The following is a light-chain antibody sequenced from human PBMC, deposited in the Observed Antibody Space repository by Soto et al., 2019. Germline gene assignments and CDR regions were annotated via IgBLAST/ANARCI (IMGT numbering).Light chain of an antibody. Sequence: ETVLTQSPDIMYLSPGERATLSCRASRTVGRSYLAWYQQKPGQAPRLIIFGTSTRATAIPDRFSGGGSGTDFTLTISSLDPEDYAVSFCQQYDSVPPWTFGQWTRVEV. CDR1: RTVGRSY. V-gene: IGKV3-20*01. J-gene: IGKJ1*01. CDR3: QQYDSVPPWT. CDR2: GTS.